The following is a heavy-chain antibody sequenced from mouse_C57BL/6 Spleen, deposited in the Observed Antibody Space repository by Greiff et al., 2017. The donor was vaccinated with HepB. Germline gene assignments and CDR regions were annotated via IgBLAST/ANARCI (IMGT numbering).Heavy chain of an antibody. CDR1: GYTFTGYW. CDR2: ILPGSGST. Sequence: QVQLQQSGAELMKPGASVKLSCKATGYTFTGYWIEGVKQRPGHGLEWSGEILPGSGSTNYNEKLKGKATFTADTSSNTAYMQRSILTTKDSAIYYCARSGYEYDAWFAYWGQGTLVTVSA. J-gene: IGHJ3*01. CDR3: ARSGYEYDAWFAY. D-gene: IGHD2-4*01. V-gene: IGHV1-9*01.